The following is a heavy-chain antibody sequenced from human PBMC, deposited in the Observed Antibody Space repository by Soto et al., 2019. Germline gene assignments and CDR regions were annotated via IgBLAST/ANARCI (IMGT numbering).Heavy chain of an antibody. J-gene: IGHJ4*02. CDR2: ISGSGSGT. Sequence: GGSLRLSCAASGFTFSSYAMSWVRQAPAKGLEWVSSISGSGSGTYYTDSVKGRFTISRDNSKNTLYLQMNILGAEDTAVYYCAVLIPAAGTNYWGQGTVVTVSS. V-gene: IGHV3-23*01. CDR1: GFTFSSYA. D-gene: IGHD6-13*01. CDR3: AVLIPAAGTNY.